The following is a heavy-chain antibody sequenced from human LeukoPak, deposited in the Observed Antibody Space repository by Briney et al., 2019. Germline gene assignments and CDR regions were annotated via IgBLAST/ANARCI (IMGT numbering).Heavy chain of an antibody. D-gene: IGHD3-10*01. Sequence: SETLSLTCTVSGGSISSYYWSWIRQPPGKGLEWIGYIYYSGSTNYNPSLKSRVTISVDTSKNKFSLKLSSVTAADTAVYYCARGTRLLWFGELLAWFDPWGQGTLVTVSS. V-gene: IGHV4-59*01. CDR2: IYYSGST. CDR3: ARGTRLLWFGELLAWFDP. J-gene: IGHJ5*02. CDR1: GGSISSYY.